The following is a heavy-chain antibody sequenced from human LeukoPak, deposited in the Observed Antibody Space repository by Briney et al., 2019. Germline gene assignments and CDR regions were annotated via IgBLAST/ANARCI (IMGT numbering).Heavy chain of an antibody. CDR3: ARATSGSYHYYYYYYTDV. Sequence: ASVKVSCKASGGTFSSYAISWVRQAPGQGLEWMGGIIPIFGTANYAQKFQGRVTITTDESTSTAYMELSSLRSEDTAVYYCARATSGSYHYYYYYYTDVWGKGTTVTVSS. J-gene: IGHJ6*03. CDR1: GGTFSSYA. D-gene: IGHD1-26*01. CDR2: IIPIFGTA. V-gene: IGHV1-69*05.